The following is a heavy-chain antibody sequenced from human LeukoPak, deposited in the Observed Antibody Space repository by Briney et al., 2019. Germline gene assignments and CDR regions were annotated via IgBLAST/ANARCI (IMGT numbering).Heavy chain of an antibody. CDR2: IYSGGTT. CDR3: ARDLISGDYTFDY. J-gene: IGHJ4*02. CDR1: GFTVSSSY. Sequence: GGSLRLSCAASGFTVSSSYMSWVRQAPGKGLEWVSIIYSGGTTYYADSVQGRFTISRDNSKNTLYLRLNSLRDEDTAVYYCARDLISGDYTFDYWGQGALVTVSS. D-gene: IGHD4-11*01. V-gene: IGHV3-53*01.